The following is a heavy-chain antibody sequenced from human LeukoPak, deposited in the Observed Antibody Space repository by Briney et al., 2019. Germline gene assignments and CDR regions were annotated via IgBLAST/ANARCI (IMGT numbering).Heavy chain of an antibody. V-gene: IGHV4-34*01. CDR3: ARDSGDIVVATHSDAFDI. D-gene: IGHD2-15*01. CDR2: INHSGST. Sequence: SETLSLTCAVYGGSFSGYYWSWIRQPPGKGLEWIGEINHSGSTNYNPSLKSRVTISVDTSKNQFSLKLSSVTAADTAVYYCARDSGDIVVATHSDAFDIWGQGTMVTVSS. J-gene: IGHJ3*02. CDR1: GGSFSGYY.